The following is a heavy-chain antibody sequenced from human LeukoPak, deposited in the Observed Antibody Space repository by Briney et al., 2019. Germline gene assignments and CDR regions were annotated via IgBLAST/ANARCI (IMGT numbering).Heavy chain of an antibody. V-gene: IGHV4-59*11. J-gene: IGHJ4*02. CDR2: IYYSGST. CDR1: GGSISSHY. Sequence: SETLSLSCTVSGGSISSHYWSWIRQPPGKGLEWIGYIYYSGSTNYNPSLKSRVTISVDTSKNQFSLKLSSVTAADTAVYYCARETAVAGMTHFDYWGQGTLVTVSS. D-gene: IGHD6-19*01. CDR3: ARETAVAGMTHFDY.